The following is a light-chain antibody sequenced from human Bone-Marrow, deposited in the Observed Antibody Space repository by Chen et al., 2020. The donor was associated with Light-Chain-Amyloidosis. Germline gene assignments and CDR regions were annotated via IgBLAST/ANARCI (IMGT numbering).Light chain of an antibody. CDR1: NIGSTS. V-gene: IGLV3-21*02. CDR2: DDS. Sequence: SYVLTQPSSVSVAPVQTATIACGGNNIGSTSVHWYQQTPGQAPLLVVYDDSDRPSGIPERLSGSNCGNTATLTISRVEAGDEADYYCQVWDRSSDRPVFGGGTKLTVL. CDR3: QVWDRSSDRPV. J-gene: IGLJ3*02.